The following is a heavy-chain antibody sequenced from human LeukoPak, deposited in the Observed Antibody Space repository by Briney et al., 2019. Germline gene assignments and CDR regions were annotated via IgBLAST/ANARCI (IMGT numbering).Heavy chain of an antibody. Sequence: GGSLRLSCAASGFTFSSYGMHWVRQAPGKGPEWVAFIRYHGSKKFYADFVKGRLTPSRDKSKNTLYLRMNSLRAEDTAVYYCAKDHGTIFGVANPGYFDYWGQGTLVTVSS. J-gene: IGHJ4*02. D-gene: IGHD3-3*01. CDR3: AKDHGTIFGVANPGYFDY. CDR2: IRYHGSKK. CDR1: GFTFSSYG. V-gene: IGHV3-30*02.